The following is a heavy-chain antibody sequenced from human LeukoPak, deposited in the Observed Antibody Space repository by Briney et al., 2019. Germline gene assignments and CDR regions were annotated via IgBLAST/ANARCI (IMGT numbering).Heavy chain of an antibody. D-gene: IGHD2-15*01. V-gene: IGHV1-2*02. J-gene: IGHJ3*02. CDR3: ARTRGDIVVGDAFDI. CDR2: INPNSGGT. CDR1: GYTFTGYY. Sequence: ASVKVSCKASGYTFTGYYMHWVRQAPGQGLKWMGWINPNSGGTNYAQKFQGRVTMTRDTSISTAYMELSRLRSDDAAVYYCARTRGDIVVGDAFDIWGQGTMVTVSS.